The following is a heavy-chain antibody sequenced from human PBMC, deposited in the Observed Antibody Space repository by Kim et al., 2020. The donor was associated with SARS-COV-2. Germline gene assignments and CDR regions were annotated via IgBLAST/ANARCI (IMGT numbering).Heavy chain of an antibody. CDR2: ITHRGST. V-gene: IGHV4-34*01. D-gene: IGHD3-22*01. Sequence: SETLSLTCAVYGGSFSGYYWSWIRQTPGKGLEWIGEITHRGSTNYNSSLKSRVTMSVDTSKNQFSLTLRSVTAADTAVYYCARGPLPRGYSDYWGQGILV. CDR3: ARGPLPRGYSDY. J-gene: IGHJ4*02. CDR1: GGSFSGYY.